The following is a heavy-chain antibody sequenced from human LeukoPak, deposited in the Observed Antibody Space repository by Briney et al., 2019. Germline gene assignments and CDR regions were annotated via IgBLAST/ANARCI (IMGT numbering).Heavy chain of an antibody. V-gene: IGHV3-30*01. CDR1: GFTFSSYA. Sequence: GGSLRLSCAASGFTFSSYAMHWVRQAPGKGLEWVSLISSGGTDKYYADSVKGRFTISRDNSKNTLYLQLNSLRAEDTAVYYCARDSTYCYDSGSSGPHYFDNWGQGTLVTVSS. D-gene: IGHD3-10*01. CDR3: ARDSTYCYDSGSSGPHYFDN. CDR2: ISSGGTDK. J-gene: IGHJ4*02.